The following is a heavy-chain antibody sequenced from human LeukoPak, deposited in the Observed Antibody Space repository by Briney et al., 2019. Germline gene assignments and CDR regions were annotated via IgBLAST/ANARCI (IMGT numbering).Heavy chain of an antibody. Sequence: PGGSLRLSCAASGFTFSSYAMSWGRQAPGKGLEWVSAISGSGGSTYYADSVKGRFTISRDNSKNTLYLQMNSLRAEDTAGSYCAKVMTRTMVRGVPPSDYWGQGTLVTVSS. D-gene: IGHD3-10*01. CDR2: ISGSGGST. V-gene: IGHV3-23*01. CDR3: AKVMTRTMVRGVPPSDY. J-gene: IGHJ4*02. CDR1: GFTFSSYA.